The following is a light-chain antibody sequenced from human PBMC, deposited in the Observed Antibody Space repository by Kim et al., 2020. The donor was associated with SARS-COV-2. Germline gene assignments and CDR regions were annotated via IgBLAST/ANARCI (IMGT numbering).Light chain of an antibody. CDR1: SSDVGGYNY. Sequence: GQSVTISCTGTSSDVGGYNYGSWYQQHPGKAPKLMIYEVSKRPSGGPDRFSGSKSGNTASLTVSGLQAEDEADYYCSSYAGSNNGVFGGGTQLTVL. J-gene: IGLJ3*02. V-gene: IGLV2-8*01. CDR2: EVS. CDR3: SSYAGSNNGV.